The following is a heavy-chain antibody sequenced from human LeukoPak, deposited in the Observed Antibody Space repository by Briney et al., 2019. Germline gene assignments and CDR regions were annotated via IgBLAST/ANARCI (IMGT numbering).Heavy chain of an antibody. CDR1: GFTFSSYA. V-gene: IGHV3-30-3*01. D-gene: IGHD3-16*01. J-gene: IGHJ6*02. Sequence: PGGSLRLSCAASGFTFSSYAMHWVRQAPGKGLEWVAVISYDGSNKYYADSVKGRFTISRDNSKNTLYLRMNSLRAEDTAVYYCAREGGRYYYYGMDVWGQGTTVTVSS. CDR2: ISYDGSNK. CDR3: AREGGRYYYYGMDV.